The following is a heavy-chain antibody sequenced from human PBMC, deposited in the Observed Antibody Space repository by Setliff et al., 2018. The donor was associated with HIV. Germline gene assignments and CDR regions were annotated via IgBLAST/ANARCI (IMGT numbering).Heavy chain of an antibody. CDR3: ASRIYYYDESRVLREEGFVP. D-gene: IGHD3-22*01. CDR1: GASISSNT. J-gene: IGHJ5*02. CDR2: IYNSEMI. Sequence: PSETLSLTCIVSGASISSNTWSWIRQPPGKGLQWIGFIYNSEMINYNPSLKSRVSMSLDTSKNQFSLKLTSVTAADTAMYYCASRIYYYDESRVLREEGFVPWGQGTLVTVSS. V-gene: IGHV4-59*08.